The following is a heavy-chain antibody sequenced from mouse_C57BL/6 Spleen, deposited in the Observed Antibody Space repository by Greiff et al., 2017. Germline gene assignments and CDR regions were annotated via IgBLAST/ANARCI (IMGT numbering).Heavy chain of an antibody. Sequence: QVQLKQPGAELVMPGASVKLSCKASGYTFTSYWMHWVKQRPGQGLEWIGEIDPSDSYTNYNQKFKGKSTLTVDKSSSTAYMQLISLTSEDSAVYYCAREGLYYGSSWFAYWGQGTLVTVSA. V-gene: IGHV1-69*01. CDR2: IDPSDSYT. D-gene: IGHD1-1*01. CDR1: GYTFTSYW. J-gene: IGHJ3*01. CDR3: AREGLYYGSSWFAY.